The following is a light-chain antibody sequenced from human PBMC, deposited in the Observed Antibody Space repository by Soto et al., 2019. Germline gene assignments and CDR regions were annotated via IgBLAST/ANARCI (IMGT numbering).Light chain of an antibody. Sequence: QSALTRPASVSGSPGQSLTISCTETSSDVGSYNLVSWYQQHPGKAPKLMIYEVSKRPSGVSNRFSGSKSGNTASLTISGLQAEDEADYYCCSYAGSSTLYVFGTGTKFTVL. V-gene: IGLV2-23*02. CDR2: EVS. J-gene: IGLJ1*01. CDR3: CSYAGSSTLYV. CDR1: SSDVGSYNL.